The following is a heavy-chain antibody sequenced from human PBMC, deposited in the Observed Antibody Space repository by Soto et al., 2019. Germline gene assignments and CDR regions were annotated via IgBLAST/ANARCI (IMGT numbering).Heavy chain of an antibody. D-gene: IGHD2-8*01. Sequence: PSETPSLTCAVSGCSISSGGYSWSWIRQPPGKGLELIGYIYHSGSTYYNPSLKSRVTISVDRSKNQFSLELRSVTTADTAVYFCTRDTYGGGIWGQGTMVT. CDR1: GCSISSGGYS. J-gene: IGHJ3*02. CDR2: IYHSGST. CDR3: TRDTYGGGI. V-gene: IGHV4-30-2*01.